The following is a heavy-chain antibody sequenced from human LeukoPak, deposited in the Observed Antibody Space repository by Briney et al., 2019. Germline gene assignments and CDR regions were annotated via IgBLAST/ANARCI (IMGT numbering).Heavy chain of an antibody. CDR3: ARETGGWDAFDI. CDR2: LSAVGST. J-gene: IGHJ3*02. D-gene: IGHD3-16*01. V-gene: IGHV3-66*01. CDR1: GFTFWTYE. Sequence: GGSLRLSCEVSGFTFWTYEMNWVRQAPRTGLEWVSVLSAVGSTYYADSVKGRFTISRDNSKNTVYLQMNSLTADDTAIYYCARETGGWDAFDIWGQGTMVAVSS.